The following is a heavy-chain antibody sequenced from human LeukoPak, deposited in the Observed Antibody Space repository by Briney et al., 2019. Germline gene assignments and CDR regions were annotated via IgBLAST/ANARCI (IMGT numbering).Heavy chain of an antibody. J-gene: IGHJ5*02. V-gene: IGHV3-66*01. D-gene: IGHD5-18*01. CDR2: IYSGGST. CDR3: ARGVTRGYSYGRNNWFDP. CDR1: GFTVSSNY. Sequence: GGSLRLSCAASGFTVSSNYMSWVRQAPGKGLEWVSVIYSGGSTYYADSVKGRFTISRDNSKNTLYLQMKRLRAEDTAVYYCARGVTRGYSYGRNNWFDPWGQGNLVTVSS.